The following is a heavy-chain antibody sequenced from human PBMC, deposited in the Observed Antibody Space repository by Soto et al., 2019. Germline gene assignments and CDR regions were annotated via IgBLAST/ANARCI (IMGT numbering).Heavy chain of an antibody. CDR1: GGSITTGGSY. Sequence: PSETLSLTCTVSGGSITTGGSYWSWIRQHPGKGLEWIGNIYHSGNTYYNPSLKSRLIISVDTSKNHFSLMVDSVTAADTAVYYXARARFQVLYGKPYFDSWGQGTLVTVSS. CDR2: IYHSGNT. J-gene: IGHJ4*02. D-gene: IGHD2-2*02. V-gene: IGHV4-31*03. CDR3: ARARFQVLYGKPYFDS.